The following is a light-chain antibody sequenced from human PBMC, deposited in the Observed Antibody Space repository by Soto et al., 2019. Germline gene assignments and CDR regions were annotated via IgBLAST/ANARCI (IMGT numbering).Light chain of an antibody. CDR2: DAS. V-gene: IGKV3-11*01. CDR1: QSVSFY. J-gene: IGKJ4*01. Sequence: IVLTQSPATLSLSPGERATLSCRASQSVSFYFAWYQQKPGQAPRLLIYDASSRATGIPDRFSGGGSGTDFTLTISRLEPEDFAVYYCQQFSSYPLTFGGGTKVDIK. CDR3: QQFSSYPLT.